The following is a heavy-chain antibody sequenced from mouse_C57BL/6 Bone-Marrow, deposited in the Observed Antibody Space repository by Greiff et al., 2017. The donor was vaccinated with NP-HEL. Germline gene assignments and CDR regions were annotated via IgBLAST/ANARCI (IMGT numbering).Heavy chain of an antibody. CDR2: RKGRRGNT. V-gene: IGHV1-81*01. Sequence: QEGAERARPGASVKLSCKAAGDKGKREGRRGGKKRRGKGREGRGERKGRRGNTYYNEKFKGKATLTADKSSSTAYLELRSLTSEDSAVYFWARGYGSLYYAMDYWGQGTSVTVSS. D-gene: IGHD1-1*01. CDR1: GDKGKREG. CDR3: ARGYGSLYYAMDY. J-gene: IGHJ4*01.